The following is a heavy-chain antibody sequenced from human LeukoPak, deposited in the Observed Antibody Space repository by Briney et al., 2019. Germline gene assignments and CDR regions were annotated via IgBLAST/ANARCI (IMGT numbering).Heavy chain of an antibody. J-gene: IGHJ4*02. CDR1: GGSISSSSYY. D-gene: IGHD3-22*01. Sequence: PSETLSLTCTVSGGSISSSSYYWGWIRQPPGKGLKWIGNIYYSGSTYYNPYLKSRVTISVDTSKNQFSLMLSSVTAADTAVYYCVGGVGYYYDSSGYYPFDYWGQGTLVTVSS. CDR3: VGGVGYYYDSSGYYPFDY. V-gene: IGHV4-39*01. CDR2: IYYSGST.